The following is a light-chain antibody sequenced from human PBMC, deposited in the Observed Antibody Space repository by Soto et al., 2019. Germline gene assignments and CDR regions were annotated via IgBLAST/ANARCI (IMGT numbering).Light chain of an antibody. CDR3: TSYSRYRVLV. Sequence: QSALTQPASVSGSLGQSITISCTGTSSDISGYKYVSWYQQHPGKAPKLIIFEVSNRPSGVSDRFSGSNSGNTASLTISGFQAEDEADYYCTSYSRYRVLVFGGGTKVTVL. CDR2: EVS. J-gene: IGLJ3*02. CDR1: SSDISGYKY. V-gene: IGLV2-14*01.